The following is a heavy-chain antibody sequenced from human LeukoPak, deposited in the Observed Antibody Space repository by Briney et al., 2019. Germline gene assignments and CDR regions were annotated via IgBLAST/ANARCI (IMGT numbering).Heavy chain of an antibody. CDR2: ISLSASTI. J-gene: IGHJ4*02. CDR1: GFTFSNYE. Sequence: GGSLRLSCAASGFTFSNYEMNWVRQAPGKGLEWVSYISLSASTIYFADSVKGRFTISRDNAKNSLYLQMNSLGAEDTAVYYCAGLEYCSNSSCHGEYYFDYWGQGTLVTVSS. CDR3: AGLEYCSNSSCHGEYYFDY. D-gene: IGHD2-2*01. V-gene: IGHV3-48*03.